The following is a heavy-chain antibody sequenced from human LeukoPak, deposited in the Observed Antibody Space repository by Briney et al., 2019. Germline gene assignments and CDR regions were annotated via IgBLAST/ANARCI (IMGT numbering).Heavy chain of an antibody. J-gene: IGHJ4*02. CDR3: ARGNGPENS. D-gene: IGHD2-8*01. V-gene: IGHV1-2*06. CDR1: GYTFTGHT. Sequence: ASVKVSCRASGYTFTGHTMHWVRQAPGQGLEWMGRINPNSGDTKFAQKFQGRVTLTRDTSISTAYMEMSSLTSDDTAVYYCARGNGPENSWGQGTLVIVSS. CDR2: INPNSGDT.